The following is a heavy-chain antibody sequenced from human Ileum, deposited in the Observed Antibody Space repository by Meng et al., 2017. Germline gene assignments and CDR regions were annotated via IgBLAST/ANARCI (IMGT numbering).Heavy chain of an antibody. CDR3: ARGGELGYCSGGSCYYFDY. CDR2: INPNSGGT. J-gene: IGHJ4*02. Sequence: QVWLVEGGAEVKTPGASVKGSCKASGYTFTGYYMHWVRQAPGQGLEWMGRINPNSGGTNYAQKFQGRVTMTRDTSISTAYMELSRLRSDDTAVYYCARGGELGYCSGGSCYYFDYWGQGTLVTVSS. CDR1: GYTFTGYY. V-gene: IGHV1-2*06. D-gene: IGHD2-15*01.